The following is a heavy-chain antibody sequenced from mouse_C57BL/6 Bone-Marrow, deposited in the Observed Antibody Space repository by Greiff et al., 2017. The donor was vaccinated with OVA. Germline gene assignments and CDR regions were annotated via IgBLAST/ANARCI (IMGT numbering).Heavy chain of an antibody. J-gene: IGHJ1*03. D-gene: IGHD1-1*01. Sequence: QVQLQPGAELVRPGSSVKLSCKASGYTFTSYWMDWVKQRPGQGLEWIGNIYPSDSETHYNQKFKDKATLTVDKSSSTAYMQLSSLTSEDSAVYYCALYYYGSYWYFDVWGTGTTVTVSS. V-gene: IGHV1-61*01. CDR3: ALYYYGSYWYFDV. CDR1: GYTFTSYW. CDR2: IYPSDSET.